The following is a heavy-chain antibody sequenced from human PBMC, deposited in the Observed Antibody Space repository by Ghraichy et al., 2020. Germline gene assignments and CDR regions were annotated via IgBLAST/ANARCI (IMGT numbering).Heavy chain of an antibody. V-gene: IGHV3-23*01. CDR1: GFTFSSYA. Sequence: GGSLRLSCAASGFTFSSYAMSWVRQASGKGLEWVLAISGSGGSTYYADSVKGRFTISRDNSKNTLYLQMNSLRAEDTAVYYCAKAAATRLRFLEWPFCMDVWGQGTTVTVSS. D-gene: IGHD3-3*01. CDR2: ISGSGGST. J-gene: IGHJ6*02. CDR3: AKAAATRLRFLEWPFCMDV.